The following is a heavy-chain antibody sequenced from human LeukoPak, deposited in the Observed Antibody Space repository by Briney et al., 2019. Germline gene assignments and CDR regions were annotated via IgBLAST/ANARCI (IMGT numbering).Heavy chain of an antibody. CDR2: ISSSGSTI. CDR3: ARLGPGMNFFYFDY. J-gene: IGHJ4*02. D-gene: IGHD3-10*01. V-gene: IGHV3-11*04. CDR1: GFTFSDYY. Sequence: GGSLRLSCAASGFTFSDYYVSWIRQAPGKGLEWVSYISSSGSTIYYADSVNGRLTISRDNAKNSLYLHINSLRSEDTAVYYCARLGPGMNFFYFDYWGQGTLVTVSS.